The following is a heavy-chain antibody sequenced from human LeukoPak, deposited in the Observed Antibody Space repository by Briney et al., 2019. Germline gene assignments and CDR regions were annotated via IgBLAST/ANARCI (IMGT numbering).Heavy chain of an antibody. J-gene: IGHJ3*02. CDR1: GFTFSSYS. CDR2: ISSSGSTI. CDR3: ARNAGGYAFDI. Sequence: GGSLRLSCAASGFTFSSYSMNWVRQAPGKGLEWVSYISSSGSTIYYADSVKGRFTISRDNAKNSLYLQMNSLRAEDTAVYYCARNAGGYAFDIWGQGTMVTVSS. V-gene: IGHV3-48*04. D-gene: IGHD3-16*01.